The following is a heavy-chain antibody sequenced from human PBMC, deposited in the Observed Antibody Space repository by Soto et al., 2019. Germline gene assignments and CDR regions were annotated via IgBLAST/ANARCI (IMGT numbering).Heavy chain of an antibody. CDR1: GDSVSSNNAA. D-gene: IGHD1-7*01. J-gene: IGHJ6*03. CDR2: TYYRSRWYN. Sequence: PSQTLSLTCAISGDSVSSNNAAWNWIRQSLSRGLEWLGRTYYRSRWYNDYAVSVKSRITVNPDTSKNQFSLQLTSVTPEDTAVYYCAGTTSHYWYYMDVWGKGTTVTVSS. V-gene: IGHV6-1*01. CDR3: AGTTSHYWYYMDV.